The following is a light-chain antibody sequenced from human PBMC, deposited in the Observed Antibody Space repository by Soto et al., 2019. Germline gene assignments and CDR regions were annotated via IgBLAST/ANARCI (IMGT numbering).Light chain of an antibody. CDR1: QDISDV. V-gene: IGKV1-33*01. CDR2: DAS. Sequence: DIQMTQSPSALSASVGDRVTITCQASQDISDVLNWYQQQPGKAPKVLIYDASNLQTGVPSRFSGRGSGKDFTFTISSLQPDDSGTYYCQQFYDLPITFGQGTRLEIK. CDR3: QQFYDLPIT. J-gene: IGKJ5*01.